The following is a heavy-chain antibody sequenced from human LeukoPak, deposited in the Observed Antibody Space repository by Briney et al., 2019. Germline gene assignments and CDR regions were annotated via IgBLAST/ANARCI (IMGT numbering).Heavy chain of an antibody. J-gene: IGHJ4*02. Sequence: SETLSLTCAVYGGSFSGYYWSWIRQPPGKGLEWIGEINHSGSTNYNPSLKSRVTISVDTSKNQFSLKLSSVTAADTAVYYCARRAETAMATPFDYWGQGTLVTVSS. V-gene: IGHV4-34*01. CDR2: INHSGST. CDR3: ARRAETAMATPFDY. CDR1: GGSFSGYY. D-gene: IGHD5-18*01.